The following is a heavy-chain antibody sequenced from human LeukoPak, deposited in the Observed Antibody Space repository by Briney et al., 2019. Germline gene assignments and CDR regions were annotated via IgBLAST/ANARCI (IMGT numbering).Heavy chain of an antibody. D-gene: IGHD2-2*03. J-gene: IGHJ4*02. CDR3: VRDLQFGYCSSTSCYAPDF. Sequence: PGGSLRLSCSASRFTFRSYAMHWVRQAPGKGLEYVSTISSNGGNTYYADSVKGRFTISRDNSMNTLYLQMSSLRTEDTAVYYCVRDLQFGYCSSTSCYAPDFWGQGTLVTVSS. CDR1: RFTFRSYA. CDR2: ISSNGGNT. V-gene: IGHV3-64D*06.